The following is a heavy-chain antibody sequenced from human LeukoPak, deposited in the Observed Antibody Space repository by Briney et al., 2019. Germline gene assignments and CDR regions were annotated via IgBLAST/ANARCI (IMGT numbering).Heavy chain of an antibody. J-gene: IGHJ4*02. V-gene: IGHV1-18*01. CDR2: ISGYNGNT. CDR3: ARGSPFDY. CDR1: GYTLSSYG. Sequence: GASVKVSCKASGYTLSSYGISWVRQAPGQGLEWLGWISGYNGNTNYAQKFQGRVTMTTDTSTSTAYMELRSLRSDDTAVYYCARGSPFDYWGQGTLVTVSS.